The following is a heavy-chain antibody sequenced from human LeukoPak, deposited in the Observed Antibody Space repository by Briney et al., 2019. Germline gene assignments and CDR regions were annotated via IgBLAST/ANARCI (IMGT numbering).Heavy chain of an antibody. CDR1: GGSISGYY. J-gene: IGHJ6*02. V-gene: IGHV4-59*01. D-gene: IGHD2-15*01. CDR2: LYYSGST. CDR3: ARVGAGTPHHHYGMDV. Sequence: SETLSLTCTVSGGSISGYYWSWIRQPPGKSLEWVGYLYYSGSTTYNPSLKSRVTISVDTSKNQFSLKLSSVTAADTAVYYCARVGAGTPHHHYGMDVWGQGTTVTVSS.